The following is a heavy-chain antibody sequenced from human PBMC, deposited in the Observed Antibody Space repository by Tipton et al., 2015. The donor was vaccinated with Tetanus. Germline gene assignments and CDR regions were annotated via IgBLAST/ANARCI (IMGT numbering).Heavy chain of an antibody. J-gene: IGHJ4*02. CDR1: GGSISSGDYY. CDR3: ARRRGVYSGSYFGY. CDR2: IYYSGST. Sequence: TLSLTCTVSGGSISSGDYYWSWIRQPPGKGLEWIGYIYYSGSTYYNPSLKSRVTISVDTSKNQFSLKLSSVTAADTAVYYCARRRGVYSGSYFGYWGQGTLVPVSS. V-gene: IGHV4-30-4*01. D-gene: IGHD1-26*01.